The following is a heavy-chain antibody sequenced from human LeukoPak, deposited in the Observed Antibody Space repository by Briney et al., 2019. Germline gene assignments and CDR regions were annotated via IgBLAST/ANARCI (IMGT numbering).Heavy chain of an antibody. Sequence: ASVKVSCKATYTFTNYAITWVRQAPGQGLEWMGWIRPDNGYTNYAQKFQGRVTMTTDTSTSTAYMELKSLRSEDTAVYYCARSWATPLGYAFDIWGQGTMVTVSS. CDR3: ARSWATPLGYAFDI. CDR2: IRPDNGYT. D-gene: IGHD2-15*01. V-gene: IGHV1-18*01. CDR1: YTFTNYA. J-gene: IGHJ3*02.